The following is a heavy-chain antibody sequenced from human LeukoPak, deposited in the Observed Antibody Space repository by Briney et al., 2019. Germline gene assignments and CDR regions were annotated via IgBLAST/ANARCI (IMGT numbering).Heavy chain of an antibody. D-gene: IGHD4-11*01. CDR1: GFTFSIHC. J-gene: IGHJ6*02. CDR3: ARETYSLADV. Sequence: GGSLRLSCAPSGFTFSIHCMHWVRQAPGKGLEWVGVTWFDDSYQHYAGSVRGRFTISRDTSKNTVYLQMNSLRAEDTDGYYCARETYSLADVWGQGTTVIVSS. V-gene: IGHV3-33*01. CDR2: TWFDDSYQ.